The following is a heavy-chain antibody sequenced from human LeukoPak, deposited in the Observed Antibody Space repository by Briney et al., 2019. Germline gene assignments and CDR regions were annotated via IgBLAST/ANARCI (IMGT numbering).Heavy chain of an antibody. Sequence: PGGSLRLSCAASGFTFRSYGMHWVRQAPGKGLKWVAVISYDGINKHYAGSVKGRFTISRDNSKNTLYLQMNSLRPEDTAVYYCAKDLGPAAGLSPINWGQGTLVTVSS. J-gene: IGHJ4*02. CDR3: AKDLGPAAGLSPIN. D-gene: IGHD2-15*01. CDR1: GFTFRSYG. CDR2: ISYDGINK. V-gene: IGHV3-30*18.